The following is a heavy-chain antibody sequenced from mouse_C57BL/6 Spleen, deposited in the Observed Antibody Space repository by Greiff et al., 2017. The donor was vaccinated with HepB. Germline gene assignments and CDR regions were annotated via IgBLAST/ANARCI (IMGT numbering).Heavy chain of an antibody. J-gene: IGHJ3*01. CDR3: ARDGSSFAY. D-gene: IGHD1-1*01. CDR2: IDPSDSYT. Sequence: QVQLQQPGAELVRPGPSVKLSCKASGYTFTSYWMHWVKQRPGQGLEWIGVIDPSDSYTNYNQKFKGQATLTVDTSSSTAYMQLSSLTSEDSAVYYCARDGSSFAYWGQGTLVTVSA. CDR1: GYTFTSYW. V-gene: IGHV1-59*01.